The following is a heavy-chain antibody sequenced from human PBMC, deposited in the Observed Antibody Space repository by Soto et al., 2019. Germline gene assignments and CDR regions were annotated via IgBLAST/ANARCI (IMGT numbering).Heavy chain of an antibody. J-gene: IGHJ6*02. V-gene: IGHV3-30-3*01. D-gene: IGHD3-10*01. CDR1: GFTFSSYA. Sequence: XGSLGLFCAASGFTFSSYAMHGVRQAPGKGLEWVAVISYDGSNKYYADSVKGRFTISRDNSKNTLYLQMNSLRAEDTAVYYCARDSLLWFGESDYYYYGMDVWGQGTTVTVSS. CDR3: ARDSLLWFGESDYYYYGMDV. CDR2: ISYDGSNK.